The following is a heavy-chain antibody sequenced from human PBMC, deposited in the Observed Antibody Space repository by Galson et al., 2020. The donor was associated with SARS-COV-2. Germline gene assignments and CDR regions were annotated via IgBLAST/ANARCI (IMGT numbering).Heavy chain of an antibody. CDR3: ARWQCDTSTCGLDF. V-gene: IGHV4-59*08. CDR2: SSDSGDS. J-gene: IGHJ4*02. D-gene: IGHD6-19*01. CDR1: RGAISQYY. Sequence: SETLSLTCTVSRGAISQYYWTWIRQPPGKGLEWIGYSSDSGDSKYSPSLEGRVSISIDASNNNFSLKLTSMTAADTAKYFCARWQCDTSTCGLDFWGQGTHVTVSS.